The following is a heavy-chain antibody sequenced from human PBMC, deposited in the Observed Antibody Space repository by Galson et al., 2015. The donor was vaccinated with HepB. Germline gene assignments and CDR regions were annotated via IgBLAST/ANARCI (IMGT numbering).Heavy chain of an antibody. V-gene: IGHV4-59*08. CDR3: ARGLRYFDWPPYYYYGMDV. CDR1: GGSISSYY. J-gene: IGHJ6*02. CDR2: IYYSGST. Sequence: ETLSLTCTVSGGSISSYYWSWIRQPPGKGLEWIGYIYYSGSTNYNPSLKSRVTISVDTSKNQFSLKLSSVTAADTAVYYCARGLRYFDWPPYYYYGMDVWGQGTTVTVSS. D-gene: IGHD3-9*01.